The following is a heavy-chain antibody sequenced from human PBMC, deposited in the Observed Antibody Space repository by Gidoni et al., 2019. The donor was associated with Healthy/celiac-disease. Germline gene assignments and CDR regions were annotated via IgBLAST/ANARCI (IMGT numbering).Heavy chain of an antibody. D-gene: IGHD3-16*02. Sequence: LEWMGGIIPIFGTANYAQQFQGRVTITADESTSTAYMELSSLRSEDTAVYYCATAAGDIYDYVWGSYRLNYWGQGTLVPVSS. CDR2: IIPIFGTA. V-gene: IGHV1-69*01. CDR3: ATAAGDIYDYVWGSYRLNY. J-gene: IGHJ4*02.